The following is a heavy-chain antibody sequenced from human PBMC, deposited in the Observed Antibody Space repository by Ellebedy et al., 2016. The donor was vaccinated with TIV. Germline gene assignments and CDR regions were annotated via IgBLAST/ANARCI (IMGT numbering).Heavy chain of an antibody. J-gene: IGHJ4*02. Sequence: GGSLRLSXAASGFTFSSYSMNWVRQAPGKGLEWVSSISSSSSYIYYADSVKGRFTISRDNAKNSLYLQMNSLRVEDTAVYYCARDKKYYDFWSGYGFDYWGQGTLVTVSS. CDR3: ARDKKYYDFWSGYGFDY. D-gene: IGHD3-3*01. CDR2: ISSSSSYI. V-gene: IGHV3-21*01. CDR1: GFTFSSYS.